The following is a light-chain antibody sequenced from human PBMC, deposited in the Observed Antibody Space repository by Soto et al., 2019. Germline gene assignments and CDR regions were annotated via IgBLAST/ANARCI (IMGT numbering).Light chain of an antibody. CDR2: DVT. CDR1: SSDVGAYDY. V-gene: IGLV2-14*03. CDR3: SSYTSGSTPYV. Sequence: VLTQPASVSGSPGQSITISCTGTSSDVGAYDYVSWFQQYPGKAPKLMIYDVTDRPSGVSDRFFGSKSGNTASLTISGLQAEDEADYYCSSYTSGSTPYVFGTGTKVTVL. J-gene: IGLJ1*01.